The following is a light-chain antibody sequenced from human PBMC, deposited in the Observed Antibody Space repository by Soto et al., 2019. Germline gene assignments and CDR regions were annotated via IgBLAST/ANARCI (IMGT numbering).Light chain of an antibody. J-gene: IGLJ3*02. V-gene: IGLV1-40*01. CDR1: PSNIGAGFD. CDR2: GTT. Sequence: QSVLTQPPSVSGAPGQRITISCTVSPSNIGAGFDVHWYQQFPGTAPKLLIYGTTSRPSGVPDRFSGSQSGTSASLAITGLQAGDEADYYCQSYDTSLSGAWVFGGGTKLTVL. CDR3: QSYDTSLSGAWV.